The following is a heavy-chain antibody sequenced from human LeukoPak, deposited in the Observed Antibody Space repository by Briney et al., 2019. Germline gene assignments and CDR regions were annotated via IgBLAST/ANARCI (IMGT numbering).Heavy chain of an antibody. CDR2: IYYSGST. J-gene: IGHJ5*02. CDR3: TRARRSCMVRVVIGWFDP. Sequence: PSETLSLTCTVSGGSISSYYWSWIRQPPGKGLEWIGYIYYSGSTNYNPSLKSRVTISVDTSKNQFSLKLSSVTAAERTLYYSTRARRSCMVRVVIGWFDPWGQGTLVTVSS. D-gene: IGHD3-10*01. CDR1: GGSISSYY. V-gene: IGHV4-59*01.